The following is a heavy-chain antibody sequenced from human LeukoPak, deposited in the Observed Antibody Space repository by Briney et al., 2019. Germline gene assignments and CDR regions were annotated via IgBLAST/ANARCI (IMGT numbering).Heavy chain of an antibody. D-gene: IGHD1/OR15-1a*01. CDR1: GYSFTSYW. Sequence: GESLKISCKGSGYSFTSYWIGWVRQMPGKGLGWMGIIYPGDSDTRYSPSFQGQVTISADKSISTAYLQWSSLKASDTAMYYCARRSPEQADAFDIWGQGTMVTVSS. V-gene: IGHV5-51*01. CDR2: IYPGDSDT. J-gene: IGHJ3*02. CDR3: ARRSPEQADAFDI.